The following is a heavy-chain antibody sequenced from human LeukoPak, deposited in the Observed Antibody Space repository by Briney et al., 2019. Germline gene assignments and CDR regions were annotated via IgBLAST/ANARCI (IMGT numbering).Heavy chain of an antibody. V-gene: IGHV3-23*01. J-gene: IGHJ4*02. CDR2: ISGSGGST. Sequence: GGSLRLSCAASGFTFSSYAMSWVRQAPGKGLEWDSAISGSGGSTYYADSVKGRFTISRDNSKNTLYLQMNSLRAEDTAVYYCAKVYSSSSRGFDYWGQGTLVTVSS. CDR3: AKVYSSSSRGFDY. CDR1: GFTFSSYA. D-gene: IGHD6-6*01.